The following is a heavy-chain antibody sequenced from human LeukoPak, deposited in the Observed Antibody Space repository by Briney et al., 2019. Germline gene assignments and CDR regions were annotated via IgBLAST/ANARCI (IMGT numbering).Heavy chain of an antibody. CDR1: GFTFSSYW. CDR2: IKQDGSEK. CDR3: ARDRSGYSSSWYDGYFDY. J-gene: IGHJ4*02. V-gene: IGHV3-7*01. Sequence: GGSLRLSCAASGFTFSSYWMHWVRQAPGKGLEWVANIKQDGSEKYYVDSVKGRFTISRDNAKNSLYLQMNSLRAEDTAVYYCARDRSGYSSSWYDGYFDYWGQGTLVTVSS. D-gene: IGHD6-13*01.